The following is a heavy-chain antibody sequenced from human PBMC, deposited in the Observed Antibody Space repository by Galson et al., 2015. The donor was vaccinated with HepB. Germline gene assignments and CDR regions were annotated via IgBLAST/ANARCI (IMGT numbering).Heavy chain of an antibody. D-gene: IGHD4/OR15-4a*01. Sequence: SLRLSCAASGFTFSDYYMTWVRQAPGKGLEWVSSISRSSSYIFYADSMKGRFTISRDNAKNTLYLQMTSLRVEDTAVYYCARVISSGLWKWFDPWGQGTLVTVSS. CDR3: ARVISSGLWKWFDP. J-gene: IGHJ5*02. CDR1: GFTFSDYY. CDR2: ISRSSSYI. V-gene: IGHV3-21*01.